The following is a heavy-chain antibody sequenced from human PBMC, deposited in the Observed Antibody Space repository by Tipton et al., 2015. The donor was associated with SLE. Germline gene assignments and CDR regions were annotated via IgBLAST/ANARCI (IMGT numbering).Heavy chain of an antibody. J-gene: IGHJ6*03. D-gene: IGHD3-16*01. CDR3: ARSHLYAYYPLNYYMDV. CDR2: INHSGST. CDR1: GGSFSGYY. Sequence: TLSLTCAVYGGSFSGYYWSWIRQPPGKGLEWIGEINHSGSTNYNPSLKSRVTISVDTSKNQFSLKLSSVTATDTAVYYCARSHLYAYYPLNYYMDVWGKGTTVTVSS. V-gene: IGHV4-34*01.